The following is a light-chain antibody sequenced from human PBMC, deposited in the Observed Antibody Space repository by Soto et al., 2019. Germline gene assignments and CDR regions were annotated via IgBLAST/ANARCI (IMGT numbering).Light chain of an antibody. CDR2: DVN. J-gene: IGLJ1*01. CDR3: CSYAGSYPLYV. Sequence: QSALTQPRSVSGSPGQSVTVSCTGTSSDVGGYDFVSWYQQHPAKAPKLVISDVNKRPSGVPDRFSGSKSGNTASLTISGPRAEDEADYSCCSYAGSYPLYVFGTGTKLTVL. V-gene: IGLV2-11*01. CDR1: SSDVGGYDF.